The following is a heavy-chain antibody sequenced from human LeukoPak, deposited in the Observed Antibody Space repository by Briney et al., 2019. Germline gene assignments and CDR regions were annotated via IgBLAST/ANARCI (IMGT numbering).Heavy chain of an antibody. D-gene: IGHD3-3*01. CDR3: SRNPYYDFCCFDY. V-gene: IGHV3-49*03. CDR2: IRRKAYGGAI. Sequence: GVTLRLSCTASGFILGVYSMSWFREASGRGLEWVGFIRRKAYGGAIQYAASVRGRFTISKDDSKSIAYLQMDSLKTEDIAMYYCSRNPYYDFCCFDYWGQGTLVTVSS. CDR1: GFILGVYS. J-gene: IGHJ4*02.